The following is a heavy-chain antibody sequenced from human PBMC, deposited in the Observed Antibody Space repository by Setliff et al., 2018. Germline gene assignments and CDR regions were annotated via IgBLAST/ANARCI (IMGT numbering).Heavy chain of an antibody. V-gene: IGHV3-66*03. Sequence: GGSLRLSCAASGFTVNSNYMSWVRQAPGKGLEWVSSIYSSGTTKSADSVTGRFTISRDNSKNTSYLQMNSLRPEDTALYYCARDSIMDVWGNGTTVTVSS. D-gene: IGHD2-2*01. J-gene: IGHJ6*03. CDR1: GFTVNSNY. CDR3: ARDSIMDV. CDR2: IYSSGTT.